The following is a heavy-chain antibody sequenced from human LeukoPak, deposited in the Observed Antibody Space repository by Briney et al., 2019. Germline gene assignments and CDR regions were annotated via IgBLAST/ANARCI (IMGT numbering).Heavy chain of an antibody. CDR1: GFTFSSYG. Sequence: PGRSLRLSCAASGFTFSSYGMHWVRQAPGKGLEWVAVIWFDGSDKYYADSVKGRFTISRDDSKNTLYLQMNSLRAEDTAVYYCAKGYCSSTSCFARPHSWGQGTLVTVSS. J-gene: IGHJ4*02. CDR2: IWFDGSDK. D-gene: IGHD2-2*01. V-gene: IGHV3-33*06. CDR3: AKGYCSSTSCFARPHS.